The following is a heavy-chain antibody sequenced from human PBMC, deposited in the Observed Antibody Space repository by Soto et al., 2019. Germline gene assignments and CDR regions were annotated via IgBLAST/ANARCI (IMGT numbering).Heavy chain of an antibody. V-gene: IGHV4-59*01. D-gene: IGHD3-10*01. CDR1: GGSISSYY. CDR3: ARDTMVRGVMGDYYYYGMDV. CDR2: IYYSGSA. J-gene: IGHJ6*02. Sequence: PSETLSLTCTVSGGSISSYYWSWIRQPPGKGLEWIVYIYYSGSANYIPSLKSRFTISVETSKSQSPRKRSSVTAADTALYYCARDTMVRGVMGDYYYYGMDVWGQGTTVTVSS.